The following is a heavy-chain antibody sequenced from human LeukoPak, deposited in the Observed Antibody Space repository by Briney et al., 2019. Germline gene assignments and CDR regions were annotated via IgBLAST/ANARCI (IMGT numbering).Heavy chain of an antibody. J-gene: IGHJ3*02. D-gene: IGHD2-21*02. CDR2: IRSKANSYAT. Sequence: GGSLRLSCAASGFTFSGSAMHWVRQASGKGLEWVGRIRSKANSYATAYAASVKGRFTISRDDSKNTAYLQMNSLKTEDTAVYYCRVVVTAIGGTDAFDIWGQGTMVTVSS. CDR1: GFTFSGSA. V-gene: IGHV3-73*01. CDR3: RVVVTAIGGTDAFDI.